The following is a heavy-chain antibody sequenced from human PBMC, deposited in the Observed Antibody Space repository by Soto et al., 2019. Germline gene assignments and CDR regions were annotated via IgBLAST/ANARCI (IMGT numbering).Heavy chain of an antibody. Sequence: QVQLQESGPGLVKPSETLSLTCAVSGGSISGYSWSWIRQPPGKRLEWIGYIYYSGYTNYNPSLKSRVTISVGSSKTQFSLELRSVTASDTAVYYCARDSVGSGYDWGQGTLVTVSS. CDR3: ARDSVGSGYD. J-gene: IGHJ4*02. V-gene: IGHV4-59*01. D-gene: IGHD5-12*01. CDR2: IYYSGYT. CDR1: GGSISGYS.